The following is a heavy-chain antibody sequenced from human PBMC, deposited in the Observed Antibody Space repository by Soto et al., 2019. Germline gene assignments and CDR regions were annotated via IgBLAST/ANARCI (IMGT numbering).Heavy chain of an antibody. J-gene: IGHJ3*02. CDR1: GGSISSSSYS. CDR2: IYYSGST. V-gene: IGHV4-39*01. CDR3: ARHRSTSSYDASDI. D-gene: IGHD2-2*01. Sequence: TSETLSLTCTVSGGSISSSSYSWGWVRQPPGKGLEWIGNIYYSGSTHYNPSLKSRLTISVDTSKNQFSLKLSSVTAADTAVYYCARHRSTSSYDASDIWGQGTVVTVSS.